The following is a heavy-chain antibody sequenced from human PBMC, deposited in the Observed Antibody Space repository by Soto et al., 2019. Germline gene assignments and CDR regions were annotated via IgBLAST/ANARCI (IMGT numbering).Heavy chain of an antibody. Sequence: GGSLRLSCEASEFTFSLYGMHWVRQAPGKGLEWVAVTWSDGGNKYYADFARGRFTISRDNSKNTLYLQMNSLRVEDTAVYYCARDNTRGHDLIGFWGQGTLVTVSS. CDR1: EFTFSLYG. V-gene: IGHV3-33*01. CDR3: ARDNTRGHDLIGF. D-gene: IGHD2-15*01. J-gene: IGHJ4*02. CDR2: TWSDGGNK.